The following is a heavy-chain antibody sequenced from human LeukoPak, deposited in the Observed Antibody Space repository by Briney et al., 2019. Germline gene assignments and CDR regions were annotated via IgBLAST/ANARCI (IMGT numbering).Heavy chain of an antibody. CDR2: ISYDESKK. Sequence: PGGSLRLSCAASGFTFSSYAMHWARQAPGKGLEWVAVISYDESKKYYADSVKGRFTISRDNSKNTLYLQMNSLRAEDTAVYYCVYSSGWYYFDYWGQGTLVTVSS. CDR1: GFTFSSYA. D-gene: IGHD6-19*01. V-gene: IGHV3-30-3*01. CDR3: VYSSGWYYFDY. J-gene: IGHJ4*02.